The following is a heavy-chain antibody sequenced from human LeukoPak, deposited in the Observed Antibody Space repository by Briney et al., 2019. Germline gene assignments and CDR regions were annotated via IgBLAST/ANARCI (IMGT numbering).Heavy chain of an antibody. V-gene: IGHV3-30*18. CDR2: ISYDGSNK. J-gene: IGHJ3*02. D-gene: IGHD3-10*01. CDR1: GFTFSSYG. CDR3: AKDAFYGSGPGI. Sequence: RSLRLSCAASGFTFSSYGMHWVRQAPGKGLGWVAVISYDGSNKYYADSVKGRFTISRDNSKNTLYLQMNSLRAEDTAVYYCAKDAFYGSGPGIWGQGTMVTVSS.